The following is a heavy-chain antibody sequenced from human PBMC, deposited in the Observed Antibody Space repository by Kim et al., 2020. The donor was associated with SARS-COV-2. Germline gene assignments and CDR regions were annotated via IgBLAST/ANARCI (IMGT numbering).Heavy chain of an antibody. D-gene: IGHD1-26*01. CDR1: GYTFTGYY. V-gene: IGHV1-2*02. Sequence: ASVKVSCKASGYTFTGYYMHWVRQAPGQGLEWMGWINPNSGGTNYAQKFQGRVTMTRDTSISTAYMELSRLRSDDTAVYYCARERGIVGATWDYWGQGTLVTVSS. J-gene: IGHJ4*02. CDR2: INPNSGGT. CDR3: ARERGIVGATWDY.